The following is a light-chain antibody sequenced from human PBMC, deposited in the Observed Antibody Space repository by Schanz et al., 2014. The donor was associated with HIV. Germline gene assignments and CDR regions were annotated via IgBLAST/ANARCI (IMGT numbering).Light chain of an antibody. CDR1: SSDVGGYNY. V-gene: IGLV2-14*01. J-gene: IGLJ3*02. CDR3: SSYTSSSTPLV. CDR2: DVS. Sequence: QSALTQPASVSGSPGQSITISCTGTSSDVGGYNYVAWYQQHAGKAPKLMIFDVSNRPSGVSYRFSGSKSGNTASLTISGLQAEDEADYYCSSYTSSSTPLVFGGGTKVTV.